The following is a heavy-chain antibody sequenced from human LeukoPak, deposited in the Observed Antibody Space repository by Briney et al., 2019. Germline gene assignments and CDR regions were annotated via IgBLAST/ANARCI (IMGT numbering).Heavy chain of an antibody. CDR2: ISGSGGST. Sequence: PGGSLRLSCAASGFTFSSYGMSWVRQAPGKGLEWVSAISGSGGSTYYADSVKGRFTISRDNSKNTLYLQMNSLRAEDTAVYYCAKGDNYYDSSGYYSFDYWGQGTLVTVSS. CDR1: GFTFSSYG. V-gene: IGHV3-23*01. CDR3: AKGDNYYDSSGYYSFDY. D-gene: IGHD3-22*01. J-gene: IGHJ4*02.